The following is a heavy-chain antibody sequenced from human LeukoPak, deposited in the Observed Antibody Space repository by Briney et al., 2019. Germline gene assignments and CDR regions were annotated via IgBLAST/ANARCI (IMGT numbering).Heavy chain of an antibody. V-gene: IGHV1-69*08. CDR3: ARDRYYDSSGKNPFAKYFDH. D-gene: IGHD3-22*01. Sequence: ASVRVSCKASGGNLFTYTISWVRQAPGQGLEWMGRIDPIFGTSNYAQQLQDRVTITADKSTNTAYMELSSLRSEDTALYYCARDRYYDSSGKNPFAKYFDHWGQGTLVTVSP. CDR2: IDPIFGTS. J-gene: IGHJ1*01. CDR1: GGNLFTYT.